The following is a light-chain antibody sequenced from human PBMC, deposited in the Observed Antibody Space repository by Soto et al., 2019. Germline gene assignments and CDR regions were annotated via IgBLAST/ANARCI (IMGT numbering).Light chain of an antibody. Sequence: DIQMTQSPFSVSASVGDRVTITCRASQGLSSWLAWYQQKAGKAPKLLITAASTLHSGVPSRFSGTSSGTTFTLIISSLQPEDFATYSCQQSHTFPLTFGPGTRVEIK. CDR2: AAS. CDR1: QGLSSW. J-gene: IGKJ3*01. V-gene: IGKV1-12*01. CDR3: QQSHTFPLT.